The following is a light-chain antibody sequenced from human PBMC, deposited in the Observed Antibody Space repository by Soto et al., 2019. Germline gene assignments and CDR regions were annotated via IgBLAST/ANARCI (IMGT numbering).Light chain of an antibody. CDR1: SSDVGGYNY. Sequence: QSALTQPASVSGSPGQSITISCTGTSSDVGGYNYVSWYQHHPGKAPRLLIYEVSYRPSGVSDRFSGSKFGNTASLTISGLQAPDEAHYYCSSYTSSVTYVFGTGTKLTVL. V-gene: IGLV2-14*01. CDR2: EVS. CDR3: SSYTSSVTYV. J-gene: IGLJ1*01.